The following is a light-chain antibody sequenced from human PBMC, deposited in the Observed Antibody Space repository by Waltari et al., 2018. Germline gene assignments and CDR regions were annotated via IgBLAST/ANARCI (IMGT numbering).Light chain of an antibody. J-gene: IGKJ3*01. Sequence: DIQMTQSPSSLSASVGDRVTITCRASQAIFDSLAWYQQKPGKAPKLLLYETSILASGVPSRFSGSVSGTDYTLAINNLQTEDVATYFCQQYYGSLPTTFGPGTRLALK. V-gene: IGKV1-NL1*01. CDR2: ETS. CDR1: QAIFDS. CDR3: QQYYGSLPTT.